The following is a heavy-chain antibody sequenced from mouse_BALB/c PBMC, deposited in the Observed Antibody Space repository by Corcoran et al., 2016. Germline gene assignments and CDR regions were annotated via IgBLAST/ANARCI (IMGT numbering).Heavy chain of an antibody. CDR3: AREPYAMDY. Sequence: QIQLVQSGPELKKPGETVKISCKASGYTLTNYGMNWVKQAPGKGFKWMGWINTYTGEPTYAADFKGRFAFSLETSASTAYLQINNLKNEDTATYFCAREPYAMDYWGQGTSVTVSS. V-gene: IGHV9-3-1*01. J-gene: IGHJ4*01. CDR1: GYTLTNYG. CDR2: INTYTGEP.